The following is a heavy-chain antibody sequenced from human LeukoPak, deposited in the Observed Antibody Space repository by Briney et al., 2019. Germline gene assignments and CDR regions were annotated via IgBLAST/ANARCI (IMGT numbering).Heavy chain of an antibody. CDR3: ARKGLTMVRGVTRYYYYYYMDV. CDR1: GFTFSSYG. V-gene: IGHV4-34*01. CDR2: INHSGST. Sequence: GSLRLSCAASGFTFSSYGMSWIRQPPGKGLEWIGEINHSGSTNYNPSLKSRVTISVDTSKNQFSLKLSSVTAADTAVYYCARKGLTMVRGVTRYYYYYYMDVWGKGTTVTISS. J-gene: IGHJ6*03. D-gene: IGHD3-10*01.